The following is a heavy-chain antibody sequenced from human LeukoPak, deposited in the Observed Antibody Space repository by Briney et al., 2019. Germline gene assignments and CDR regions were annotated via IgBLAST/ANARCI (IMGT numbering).Heavy chain of an antibody. CDR2: IYSGGST. CDR1: GFTVNSIY. Sequence: PGGSLRLSCAASGFTVNSIYMSWVRQAPGKGLEWVSVIYSGGSTYYADSVKGRFTISRDNSKNTLYLQMNSLRAEDTAVYYCARGVVVAAIFDDWGQGTLVTVSS. CDR3: ARGVVVAAIFDD. J-gene: IGHJ4*02. D-gene: IGHD2-15*01. V-gene: IGHV3-66*02.